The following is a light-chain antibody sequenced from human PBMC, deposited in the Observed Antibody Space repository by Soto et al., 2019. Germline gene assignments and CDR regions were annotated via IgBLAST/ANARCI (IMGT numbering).Light chain of an antibody. CDR2: DVS. J-gene: IGLJ2*01. Sequence: QSVLTQPASVSGSPGQSITISCTGTSRDVGGYNYVSWYQQHPGKAPKLIIYDVSNRPSGVSTRFSGSKSGNTASLTISGLQAEDEANYYCSSYVTTSAVTFGGGTKVTVL. CDR3: SSYVTTSAVT. CDR1: SRDVGGYNY. V-gene: IGLV2-14*01.